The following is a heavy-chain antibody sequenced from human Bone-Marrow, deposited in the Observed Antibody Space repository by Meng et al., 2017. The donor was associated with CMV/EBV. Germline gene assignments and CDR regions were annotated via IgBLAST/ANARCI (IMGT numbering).Heavy chain of an antibody. D-gene: IGHD2-2*01. V-gene: IGHV5-10-1*01. CDR3: ARVTCSSTSCTRNWFDP. CDR1: YSFTSYW. Sequence: YSFTSYWISWVRQMHGKGLEWMGRIDPSDSYTNYSPSFQGHVTISDDKSISTAYLQWSSLKASDTAMYYCARVTCSSTSCTRNWFDPWGQGTLVTVSS. CDR2: IDPSDSYT. J-gene: IGHJ5*02.